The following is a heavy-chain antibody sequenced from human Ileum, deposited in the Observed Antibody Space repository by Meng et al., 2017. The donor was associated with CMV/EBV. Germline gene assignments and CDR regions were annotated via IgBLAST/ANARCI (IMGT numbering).Heavy chain of an antibody. J-gene: IGHJ4*02. D-gene: IGHD3/OR15-3a*01. Sequence: VQLLDCGGVLVQPGGSLRISCAAAGFIFDNYAMTWVRQAPGKGLEWVSSSSGSDGDTHYADSVKGRFTISRDNSKNTVYLQMNSLRADDTALYYCAKGKVRTGYSAFDYWGQGTLVTVSS. CDR3: AKGKVRTGYSAFDY. CDR1: GFIFDNYA. CDR2: SSGSDGDT. V-gene: IGHV3-23*01.